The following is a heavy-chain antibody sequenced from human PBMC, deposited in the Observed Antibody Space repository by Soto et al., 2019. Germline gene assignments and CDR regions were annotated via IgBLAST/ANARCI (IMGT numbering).Heavy chain of an antibody. CDR3: TTGYGSTWYQ. CDR1: PFTYTYAW. D-gene: IGHD6-13*01. CDR2: VKRKSEGWAT. Sequence: EVQLVESGGGLVRPGGSLRLSCAASPFTYTYAWMNWVRQAPGKGLEWVGHVKRKSEGWATDYGTSLKERFTISRDDSTNMAYLRMNSLRSEDTAVYYCTTGYGSTWYQWGQGTLVTVSA. J-gene: IGHJ4*02. V-gene: IGHV3-15*07.